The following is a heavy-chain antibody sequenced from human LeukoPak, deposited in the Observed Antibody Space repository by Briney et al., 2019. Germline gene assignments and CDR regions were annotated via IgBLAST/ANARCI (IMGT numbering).Heavy chain of an antibody. CDR3: ARDRRTLPYYFDY. Sequence: PSETLSFTCTVSGASISRDYWTWIRQPPGKGLEWIGYIYNGGSTNYNPSLKSRVTMSVDTSKNQFSLKLSSVTAADTAVYYCARDRRTLPYYFDYWGQGTLVTVSS. CDR1: GASISRDY. CDR2: IYNGGST. J-gene: IGHJ4*02. V-gene: IGHV4-59*12.